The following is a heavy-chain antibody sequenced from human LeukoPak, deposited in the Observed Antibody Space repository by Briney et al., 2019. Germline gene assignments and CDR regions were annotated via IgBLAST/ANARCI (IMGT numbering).Heavy chain of an antibody. CDR2: ISCHNGDT. CDR1: GYTFTSHG. Sequence: ASVNVSCKASGYTFTSHGISWGGQAPGQGLEWMGWISCHNGDTKYAQNFQGRVTMTTDASTNTAYMELRSLRSDDTAVYYCARDPTNTRGYYVYFDYWGQGTLVTVSS. V-gene: IGHV1-18*01. J-gene: IGHJ4*02. D-gene: IGHD3-3*01. CDR3: ARDPTNTRGYYVYFDY.